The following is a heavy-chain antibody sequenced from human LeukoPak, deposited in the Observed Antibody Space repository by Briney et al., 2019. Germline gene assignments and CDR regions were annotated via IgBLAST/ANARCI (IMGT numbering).Heavy chain of an antibody. J-gene: IGHJ6*02. CDR3: AKTYSSSWSYYYYYGMDV. Sequence: PGGSLRLPCAASGFTFSSYAMSWVRQAPGKGLEWVSAISGSGGSTYYADSVKGRFTISRDNSKNTLYLQMNSLRAEDTAVYYCAKTYSSSWSYYYYYGMDVWGQGTTVTVSS. D-gene: IGHD6-13*01. CDR2: ISGSGGST. CDR1: GFTFSSYA. V-gene: IGHV3-23*01.